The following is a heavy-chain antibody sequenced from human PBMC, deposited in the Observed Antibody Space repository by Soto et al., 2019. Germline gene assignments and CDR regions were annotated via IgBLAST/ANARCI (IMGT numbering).Heavy chain of an antibody. CDR1: GYTFTSYG. D-gene: IGHD4-4*01. CDR3: ARDMTTVTTLDY. Sequence: ASVKVCCKDSGYTFTSYGISWVRQAPGQGLEWMGWISAYNGNTNYAQKLQGRVTITTDTSTSTAYMELRSLRSDDTAVYYCARDMTTVTTLDYWGQGTLVTVSS. V-gene: IGHV1-18*01. CDR2: ISAYNGNT. J-gene: IGHJ4*02.